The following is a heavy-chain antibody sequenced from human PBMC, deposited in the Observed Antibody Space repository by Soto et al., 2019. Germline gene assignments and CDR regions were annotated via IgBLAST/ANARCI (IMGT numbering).Heavy chain of an antibody. Sequence: GGFLRLSCEASGFTCNDYGMDWVRQGPEKGLEWVSSISGRGTSIYCAASVKGRFAISRDNANNVMYLQMDTLRAEDTAVYYCVRAGHVFDVHYYGMDLWGQGTTVTVSS. V-gene: IGHV3-21*01. CDR2: ISGRGTSI. J-gene: IGHJ6*02. D-gene: IGHD3-10*01. CDR3: VRAGHVFDVHYYGMDL. CDR1: GFTCNDYG.